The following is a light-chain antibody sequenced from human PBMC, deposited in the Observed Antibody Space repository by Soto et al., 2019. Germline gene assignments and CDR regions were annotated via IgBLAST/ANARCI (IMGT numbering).Light chain of an antibody. J-gene: IGKJ1*01. CDR1: QRISSW. V-gene: IGKV1-5*03. CDR2: KAS. Sequence: DIQMTQSPSTLSASVGDRVTITCRASQRISSWLAGYQQKPGQAPKILIYKASTLQSGVPSRFSGSGSGSEFTLTISSLQHDDFEIYYCQQDFSWCTFGQGNTLQS. CDR3: QQDFSWCT.